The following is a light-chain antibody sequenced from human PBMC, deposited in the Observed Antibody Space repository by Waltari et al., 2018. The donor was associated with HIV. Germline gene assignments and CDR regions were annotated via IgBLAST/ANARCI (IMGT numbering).Light chain of an antibody. CDR3: CSYAGSNTFV. Sequence: QSALTQPASVSGSPGQSITISCTGTNSDVGSYNLVSWYQQHPGKAPKPMIYEVSKRPSGVSNRFSGYKSGNTASLTISGLQAEDEADYYCCSYAGSNTFVFGTGTKVTVL. J-gene: IGLJ1*01. CDR2: EVS. V-gene: IGLV2-23*02. CDR1: NSDVGSYNL.